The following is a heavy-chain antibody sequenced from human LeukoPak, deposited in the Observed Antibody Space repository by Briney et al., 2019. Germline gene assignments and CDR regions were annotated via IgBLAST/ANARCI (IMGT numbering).Heavy chain of an antibody. CDR1: GFTFSSYW. V-gene: IGHV3-7*01. CDR2: IKQDGSEK. D-gene: IGHD3-10*01. CDR3: VKVAKFYYGSESYYFFEH. J-gene: IGHJ4*02. Sequence: GGSLRLSCAASGFTFSSYWMSWVRQAPGKGLEWVANIKQDGSEKYYVDSVKGRFTISRDNAKNSLYLQMNSLRVEDTAIYYCVKVAKFYYGSESYYFFEHWGQGTPVTASS.